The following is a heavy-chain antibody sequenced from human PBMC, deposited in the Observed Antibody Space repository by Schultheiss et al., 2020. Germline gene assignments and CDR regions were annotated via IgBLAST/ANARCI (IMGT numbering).Heavy chain of an antibody. V-gene: IGHV2-5*02. CDR3: SHGTLLLRWLQKTPVRGSDAFDI. Sequence: SGPTLVKPTQTLTLTCTFSGFSLSTNGVSVGWIRQPPGKSLEWLALIYWDDDKRYSPSLKTRLTITKDTSKNQVVLTMTNVDPVDTATYYCSHGTLLLRWLQKTPVRGSDAFDIWGQGTMVTVSS. CDR1: GFSLSTNGVS. CDR2: IYWDDDK. J-gene: IGHJ3*02. D-gene: IGHD5-24*01.